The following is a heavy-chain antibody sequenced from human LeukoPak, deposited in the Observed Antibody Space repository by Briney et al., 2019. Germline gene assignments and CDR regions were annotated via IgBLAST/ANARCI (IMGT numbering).Heavy chain of an antibody. CDR3: ARSYYCDSNIDY. CDR1: GGSFSGYY. V-gene: IGHV4-34*01. J-gene: IGHJ4*02. D-gene: IGHD3-22*01. CDR2: INHSGST. Sequence: PSETLSLTCAVYGGSFSGYYWSWIRQPPGKGLEWIGEINHSGSTNYNPSLKSRVTISVDTSKNQFSLKLSSVTAADTAVYYCARSYYCDSNIDYWGQGTLVTVSS.